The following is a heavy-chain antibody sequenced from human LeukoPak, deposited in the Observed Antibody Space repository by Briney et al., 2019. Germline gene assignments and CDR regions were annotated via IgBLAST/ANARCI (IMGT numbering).Heavy chain of an antibody. CDR3: ARGQGGYFSFPFDY. Sequence: SETLSLTCTVSGCSISSYYWSWIRQPPGKGLEWIGYIYYSGSTNYNPSLKSRVTISVDTSKNQFSLKRSSVTAADTAVYYCARGQGGYFSFPFDYWGQGTLVTVSS. V-gene: IGHV4-59*01. J-gene: IGHJ4*02. CDR1: GCSISSYY. D-gene: IGHD3-22*01. CDR2: IYYSGST.